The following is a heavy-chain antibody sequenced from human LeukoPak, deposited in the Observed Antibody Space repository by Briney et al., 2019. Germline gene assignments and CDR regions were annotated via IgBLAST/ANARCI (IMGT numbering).Heavy chain of an antibody. D-gene: IGHD3-22*01. Sequence: GGSLRLSCAASGFTFDDYAMHWVRQAPGKGLEWVSGISWNSGSIGYADSVKGRFTISRDNAKNSLYLQMNSLRAEDTAVYYCARDYSYYDSSGYHYYYYYMDVWGKGTTVTISS. CDR2: ISWNSGSI. CDR1: GFTFDDYA. J-gene: IGHJ6*03. V-gene: IGHV3-9*01. CDR3: ARDYSYYDSSGYHYYYYYMDV.